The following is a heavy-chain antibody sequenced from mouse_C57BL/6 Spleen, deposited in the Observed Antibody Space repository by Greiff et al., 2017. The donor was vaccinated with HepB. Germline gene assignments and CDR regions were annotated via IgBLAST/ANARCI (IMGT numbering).Heavy chain of an antibody. D-gene: IGHD1-1*01. J-gene: IGHJ1*03. V-gene: IGHV1-85*01. CDR1: GYTFTSYD. Sequence: VQLQQSGPELVKPGASVKLSCKASGYTFTSYDINWVKQRPGQGLEWIGWIYPRDGSTKYNEKFKGKATLTVDTSSSTAYMELHSLTSEDSAVYFCARYPIYYYGSSPLWYFDVWGTGTTVTVSS. CDR2: IYPRDGST. CDR3: ARYPIYYYGSSPLWYFDV.